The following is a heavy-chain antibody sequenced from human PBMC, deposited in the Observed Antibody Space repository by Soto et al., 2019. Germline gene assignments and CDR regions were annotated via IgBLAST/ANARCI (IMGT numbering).Heavy chain of an antibody. V-gene: IGHV3-23*01. CDR3: EKEPYGGSPHFAY. D-gene: IGHD2-15*01. CDR1: GFTFSNSA. CDR2: ISDSGVST. Sequence: PGGSLRLSCAASGFTFSNSAMSWVRQAPGKGLDWVSSISDSGVSTYYADSVKGRFTISRDNSKSTLYLQMNSLRAEDTAVYYCEKEPYGGSPHFAYGGQETLVPVPS. J-gene: IGHJ4*02.